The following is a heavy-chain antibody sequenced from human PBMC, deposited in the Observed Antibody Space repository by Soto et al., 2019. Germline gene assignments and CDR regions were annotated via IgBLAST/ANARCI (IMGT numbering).Heavy chain of an antibody. D-gene: IGHD3-3*01. J-gene: IGHJ6*03. V-gene: IGHV3-66*01. CDR3: ARDASGYYDFWSGYYPLYYYYMDV. CDR1: GVTGISNY. Sequence: GGSLRLSCAASGVTGISNYMSWVRQAPGKGLERVSVIYSGGSTYYADSVKGRFTISRDNSKNTLYLQMNSLRAEDTAVYYCARDASGYYDFWSGYYPLYYYYMDVWGKGTTVTVSS. CDR2: IYSGGST.